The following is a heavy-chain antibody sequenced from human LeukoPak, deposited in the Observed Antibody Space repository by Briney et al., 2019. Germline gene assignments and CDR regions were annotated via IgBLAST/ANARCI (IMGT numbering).Heavy chain of an antibody. V-gene: IGHV3-23*01. D-gene: IGHD1-26*01. CDR3: AKGSRGSYDY. CDR2: ITDSGIST. CDR1: GFTFNSYA. J-gene: IGHJ4*02. Sequence: GGSLRLSCAASGFTFNSYAMAWVRQAPEKGLEWVSPITDSGISTYYADSVKGRFTISRDNSKNTLYLQMNSLRAEDTAVYYCAKGSRGSYDYWGQGTLVTVSS.